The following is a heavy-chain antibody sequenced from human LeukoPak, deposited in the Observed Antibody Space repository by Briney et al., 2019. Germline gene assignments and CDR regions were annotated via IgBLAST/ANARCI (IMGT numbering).Heavy chain of an antibody. V-gene: IGHV4-39*07. CDR2: IYYSGST. D-gene: IGHD3-22*01. CDR1: GGSISSSSYY. CDR3: ARDSYYYDSSGYYRFDY. J-gene: IGHJ4*02. Sequence: SETLSLTCTVSGGSISSSSYYWGWIRQPPGKGLEYIGYIYYSGSTYYNPSLKSRVTISVDTSKNQFSLELSSVTAADTAVYYCARDSYYYDSSGYYRFDYWGQGTLVTVSS.